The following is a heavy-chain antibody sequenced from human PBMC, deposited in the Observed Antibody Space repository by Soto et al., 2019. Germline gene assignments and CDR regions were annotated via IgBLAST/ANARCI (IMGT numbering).Heavy chain of an antibody. Sequence: PSETLSLTCAVSGGSISSGGYSWSWIRQPPGKGLEWIGYIYHSGSTYYNPSLKSRVTISVDRSKNQLSLKLSSVTAADTAVYYCARDGYNYGSFDYWGQGTLVTVSS. CDR1: GGSISSGGYS. CDR2: IYHSGST. D-gene: IGHD5-18*01. V-gene: IGHV4-30-2*01. J-gene: IGHJ4*02. CDR3: ARDGYNYGSFDY.